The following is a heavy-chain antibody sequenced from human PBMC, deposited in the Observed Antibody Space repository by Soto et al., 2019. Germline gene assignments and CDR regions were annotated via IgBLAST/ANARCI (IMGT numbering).Heavy chain of an antibody. CDR3: AREELDY. CDR1: GFTFSSFT. V-gene: IGHV3-21*01. J-gene: IGHJ4*02. CDR2: ISRSSIYI. D-gene: IGHD1-1*01. Sequence: PGGSLRLSCAASGFTFSSFTMHWVRQAPGKGLEWVASISRSSIYIYYSDSLKGRVTISRDNAKNSLYLQMDSLRVEDTAMYYCAREELDYWGQGTLVTVSS.